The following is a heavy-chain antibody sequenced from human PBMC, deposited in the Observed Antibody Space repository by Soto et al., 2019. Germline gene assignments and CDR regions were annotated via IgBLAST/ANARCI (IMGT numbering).Heavy chain of an antibody. J-gene: IGHJ4*02. V-gene: IGHV3-30-3*01. CDR2: ISYDGSNK. Sequence: QVQLVESGGGVVQPGRSLRLSCAASGFTFSSYAMHWVRQAPGKGLEWVAVISYDGSNKYYADSVKGRFTISRDNSKNTLYLKMNSLRADDTAVYYCASLVGATTLYGFDYWCQGTLGTVSS. D-gene: IGHD1-26*01. CDR1: GFTFSSYA. CDR3: ASLVGATTLYGFDY.